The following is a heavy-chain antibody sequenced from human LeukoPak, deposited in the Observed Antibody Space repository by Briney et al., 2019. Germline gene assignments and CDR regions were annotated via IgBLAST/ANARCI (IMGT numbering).Heavy chain of an antibody. D-gene: IGHD3-3*01. J-gene: IGHJ4*02. CDR1: GGSFSGYY. CDR3: ARGRRGRITIFGVGNYFDY. V-gene: IGHV4-34*01. Sequence: PSETLSLTCAVYGGSFSGYYWSWIRQPPGKGLEWIGEINHSGSTNCNPSLKSRVTISVDTSKNQFSLKLSSVTAADTAVYYCARGRRGRITIFGVGNYFDYWGQGTLVTVSS. CDR2: INHSGST.